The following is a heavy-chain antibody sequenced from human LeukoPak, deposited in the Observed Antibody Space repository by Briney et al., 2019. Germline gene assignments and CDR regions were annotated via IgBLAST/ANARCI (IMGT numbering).Heavy chain of an antibody. CDR1: GGSISSYY. D-gene: IGHD5-12*01. Sequence: SETLSLTCTVSGGSISSYYWSWIRQPPGKGLEWIGYIYYSGSTSYHTSLKRQFTISVNTSNNQYTLKLSSVTAADTAVYYGARESPLGLLDYWGQGTLVTVSS. CDR3: ARESPLGLLDY. V-gene: IGHV4-59*12. J-gene: IGHJ4*02. CDR2: IYYSGST.